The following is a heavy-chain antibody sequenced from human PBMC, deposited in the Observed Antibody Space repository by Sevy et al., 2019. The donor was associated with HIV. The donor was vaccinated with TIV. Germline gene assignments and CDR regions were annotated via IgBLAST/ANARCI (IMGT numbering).Heavy chain of an antibody. Sequence: GGSLRLSCAASGFIFSDYYMSWIRQAPGKGLEWVSYISISGSTIYYADSVKGRFIISRDKAKNLLYLQMHSLRVEDTAVYFCARESRRCSNGVCYGYYGLDVWGQGTTVTVS. CDR3: ARESRRCSNGVCYGYYGLDV. J-gene: IGHJ6*02. V-gene: IGHV3-11*01. CDR1: GFIFSDYY. CDR2: ISISGSTI. D-gene: IGHD2-8*01.